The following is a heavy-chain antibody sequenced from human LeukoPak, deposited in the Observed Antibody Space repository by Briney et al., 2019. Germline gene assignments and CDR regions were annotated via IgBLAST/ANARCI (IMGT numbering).Heavy chain of an antibody. Sequence: GGSLRLSCAASGFTVSTNYMSWVRQAPGKGLEWVSGVDASGAGTYYADSVKGRFTISRDNSKNTLFLQMNSLRAEDTAVYYCAKGDRSDILTGYPAEYFQHWGQGTLVTVSS. J-gene: IGHJ1*01. CDR3: AKGDRSDILTGYPAEYFQH. CDR1: GFTVSTNY. CDR2: VDASGAGT. D-gene: IGHD3-9*01. V-gene: IGHV3-23*01.